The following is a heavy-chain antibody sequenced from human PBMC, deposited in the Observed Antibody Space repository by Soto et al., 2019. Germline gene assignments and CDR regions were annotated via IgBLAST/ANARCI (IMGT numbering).Heavy chain of an antibody. CDR1: GYTFTSYG. D-gene: IGHD6-19*01. CDR3: AIELAVALIDY. Sequence: QVPLGQSGAEVKKPGASVRVSCKASGYTFTSYGISSVRQAPGQGLEWMGRISAYNGNTKYSQKLQGRVTMTTDTSTSTAYMELGSLRSEDTAVSYWAIELAVALIDYWGQGALVTVSS. J-gene: IGHJ4*02. CDR2: ISAYNGNT. V-gene: IGHV1-18*01.